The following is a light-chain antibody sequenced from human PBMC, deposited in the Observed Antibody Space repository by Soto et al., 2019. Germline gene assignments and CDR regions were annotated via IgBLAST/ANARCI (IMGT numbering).Light chain of an antibody. V-gene: IGKV3-20*01. J-gene: IGKJ1*01. CDR1: QSVSSSN. CDR3: QQHGSGPWT. Sequence: PGERATLSCRASQSVSSSNLAWYQHKPGQAPRLLIYVASRRATGIPDRFSGSGSGTEFTLTITRLEPEGFAVYYCQQHGSGPWTFGQGTKVEIK. CDR2: VAS.